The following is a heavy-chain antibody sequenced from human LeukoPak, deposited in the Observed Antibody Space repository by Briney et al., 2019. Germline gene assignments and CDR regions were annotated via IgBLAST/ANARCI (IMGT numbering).Heavy chain of an antibody. J-gene: IGHJ5*02. D-gene: IGHD3-22*01. CDR2: ISASGGST. CDR3: AKEERGYYYDSSGPNWFDP. Sequence: PGGSLRLSCAASGFTFSSYAMSWVRQAPGKGLEWVSAISASGGSTYYGDSVKGRFTISRDNSKNTLYLQMNSLRAEDTAVYYCAKEERGYYYDSSGPNWFDPWGQGTLVTVSS. V-gene: IGHV3-23*01. CDR1: GFTFSSYA.